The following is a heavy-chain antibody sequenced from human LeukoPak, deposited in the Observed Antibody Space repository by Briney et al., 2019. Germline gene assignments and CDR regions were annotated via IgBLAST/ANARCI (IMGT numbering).Heavy chain of an antibody. CDR1: GGSISSSSYY. CDR3: ARLNSGYDYYYYYGMDV. V-gene: IGHV4-39*07. D-gene: IGHD5-12*01. Sequence: SETLSLTCTVSGGSISSSSYYWGWIRQPPGKGLEWIGSIYYSGSTYYNPSLKSRVTISVDTSKNQFSLKLSSVTAADTAVYYCARLNSGYDYYYYYGMDVWGQGTTVTVSS. CDR2: IYYSGST. J-gene: IGHJ6*02.